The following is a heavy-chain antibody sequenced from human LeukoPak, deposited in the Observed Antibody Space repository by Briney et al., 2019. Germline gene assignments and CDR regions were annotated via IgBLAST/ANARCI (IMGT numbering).Heavy chain of an antibody. D-gene: IGHD2-21*02. J-gene: IGHJ5*02. CDR2: IYHSGST. Sequence: SETLSLTCTVSGYSISSGYYWGWIRQPPGKGLEWIGSIYHSGSTYYNPSLKSRVTISVDTSKNQFSLKLSSVTAADTAVYYCAREAVVTARPRGWFDPWGQGTLVTVSS. V-gene: IGHV4-38-2*02. CDR3: AREAVVTARPRGWFDP. CDR1: GYSISSGYY.